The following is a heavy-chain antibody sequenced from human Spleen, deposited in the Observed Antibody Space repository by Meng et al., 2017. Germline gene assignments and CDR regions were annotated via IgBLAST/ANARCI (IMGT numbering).Heavy chain of an antibody. J-gene: IGHJ4*02. CDR2: IYYSGST. CDR1: GGSVSSGSYY. V-gene: IGHV4-61*01. CDR3: ATVGMGLDS. D-gene: IGHD7-27*01. Sequence: QVQLQEAGPGLVRPSETLSLTCTVSGGSVSSGSYYWSGIRQPPGKGLEWIGYIYYSGSTHYNPSLKSRVTISVDTSKNQFSLKLNSVTAADTAAYYCATVGMGLDSWGQGILVTVSS.